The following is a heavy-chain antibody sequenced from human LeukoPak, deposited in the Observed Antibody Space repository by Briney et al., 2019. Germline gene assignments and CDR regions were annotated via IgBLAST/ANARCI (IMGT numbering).Heavy chain of an antibody. J-gene: IGHJ4*02. V-gene: IGHV3-21*01. CDR2: IISSSSYI. Sequence: GGCLRLSCVDSGFTFTSHSMNWVRPAPGKGLEWVSSIISSSSYIHYADSAKGRFTISRDTAKNTLYLQMNSVRAADTAVCYCARDRMVRGAPQYYFDYWGQGTLVTVSS. CDR3: ARDRMVRGAPQYYFDY. CDR1: GFTFTSHS. D-gene: IGHD3-10*01.